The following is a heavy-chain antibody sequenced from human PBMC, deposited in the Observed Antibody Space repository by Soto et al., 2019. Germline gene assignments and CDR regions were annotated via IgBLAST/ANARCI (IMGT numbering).Heavy chain of an antibody. D-gene: IGHD3-22*01. Sequence: PSETLSLTCTVSGGSISSSSYYWGWIRQPPGKGLEWIGSIYYSGSTYYNPSLKSRVTISVDTSKNQFSLKLSSVTAADTAVYYCARGPKRTMIVAPSRVAAWFDPWGQGTLVTVSS. CDR1: GGSISSSSYY. V-gene: IGHV4-39*01. CDR2: IYYSGST. CDR3: ARGPKRTMIVAPSRVAAWFDP. J-gene: IGHJ5*02.